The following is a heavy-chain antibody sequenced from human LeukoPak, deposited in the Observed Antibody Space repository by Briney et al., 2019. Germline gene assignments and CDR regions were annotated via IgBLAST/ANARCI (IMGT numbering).Heavy chain of an antibody. Sequence: ASVTVSCKASGGTFSSYAISWVRQAPGQGLEWMGGIIPIFGTANYAQKFQGRVTITADESTSTAYMELSSLRSEDTAVYYCATGGGTAMVTNYWGQGTLVTVSS. CDR2: IIPIFGTA. J-gene: IGHJ4*02. CDR3: ATGGGTAMVTNY. V-gene: IGHV1-69*13. D-gene: IGHD5-18*01. CDR1: GGTFSSYA.